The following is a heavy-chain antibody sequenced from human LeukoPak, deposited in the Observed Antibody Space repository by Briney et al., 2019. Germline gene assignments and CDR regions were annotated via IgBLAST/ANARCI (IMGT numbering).Heavy chain of an antibody. CDR3: AKERVSSGYFDY. V-gene: IGHV3-21*01. CDR1: GFTFSSYS. J-gene: IGHJ4*02. CDR2: ISSSSSYI. Sequence: PGGSLRLSCAASGFTFSSYSMNWVRQAPGKGLEWVSSISSSSSYIYYADSVKGRFTISRDNAKNSLYLQMNSLRAEDTAVYYCAKERVSSGYFDYWGQGTLVTVSS. D-gene: IGHD3-22*01.